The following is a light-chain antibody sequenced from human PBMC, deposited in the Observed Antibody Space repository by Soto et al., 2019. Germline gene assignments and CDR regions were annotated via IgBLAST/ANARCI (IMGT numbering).Light chain of an antibody. CDR3: LSYADTAYV. CDR2: EVS. Sequence: QSVLTQPPSASWSPGQSVTISCGGTSSDVGGYNYVSWYQQYPGKVPKLMIYEVSERPSGVPDRFSGSKSGNTAFLTVSGLQAEDEADYYCLSYADTAYVFGTGTKVTVL. V-gene: IGLV2-8*01. CDR1: SSDVGGYNY. J-gene: IGLJ1*01.